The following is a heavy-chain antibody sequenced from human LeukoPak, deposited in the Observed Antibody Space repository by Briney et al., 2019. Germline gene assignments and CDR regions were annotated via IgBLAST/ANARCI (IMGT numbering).Heavy chain of an antibody. CDR3: AELGITMIGGV. V-gene: IGHV3-48*03. J-gene: IGHJ6*04. CDR1: GFTSSSYE. D-gene: IGHD3-10*02. CDR2: ISSSGSTI. Sequence: GGSLRLSCAASGFTSSSYEMNWVRQAPGKGLEWVSYISSSGSTIYYADSVKGRFTISRDNAKNSLYLQMNSLRAEDTAVYYCAELGITMIGGVWGKGTTVTVSS.